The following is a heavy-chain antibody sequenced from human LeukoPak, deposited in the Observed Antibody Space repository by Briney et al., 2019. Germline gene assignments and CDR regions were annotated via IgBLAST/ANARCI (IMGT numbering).Heavy chain of an antibody. CDR3: TSSFDSSSSAVWIYYYGMDV. J-gene: IGHJ6*02. CDR1: GFTFGDYA. Sequence: PGGSLRLSCTASGFTFGDYAMSWFRQAPGKGLEWVGFIRSKAYGGTTEYAASVKGRFTISRDDSKSIAYLQMNSLKTEDTAVYYCTSSFDSSSSAVWIYYYGMDVWGQGTTVTVSS. V-gene: IGHV3-49*03. CDR2: IRSKAYGGTT. D-gene: IGHD6-6*01.